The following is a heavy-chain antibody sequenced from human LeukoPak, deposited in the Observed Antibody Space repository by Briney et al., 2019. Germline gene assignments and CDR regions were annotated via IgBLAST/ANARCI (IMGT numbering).Heavy chain of an antibody. CDR1: GGSISSYY. J-gene: IGHJ4*02. CDR2: IYYSGST. CDR3: AREGAAAGIKGRYFDH. D-gene: IGHD6-13*01. V-gene: IGHV4-59*01. Sequence: PSETLSLTCTVSGGSISSYYWSWIRQPPGKGLEWIGYIYYSGSTNYNPSLKSRVTISVDTSKNQFSLKLSSVTAADTAVYYCAREGAAAGIKGRYFDHWGQGTLVTVSS.